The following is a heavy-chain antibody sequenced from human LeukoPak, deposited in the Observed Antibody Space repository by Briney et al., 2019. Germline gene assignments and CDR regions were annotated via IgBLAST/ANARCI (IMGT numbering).Heavy chain of an antibody. CDR3: TTDLGGGYYYDSSGHRDY. CDR2: ISTSSSTI. J-gene: IGHJ4*02. CDR1: GFTFSDYY. V-gene: IGHV3-11*01. Sequence: GGSLRLSCAASGFTFSDYYISWIRQAPGKGLEWLSYISTSSSTIYYADSVKGRFTISRDNAKNSLYLQMNSLKTEDTAVYYCTTDLGGGYYYDSSGHRDYWGQGTLVTVSS. D-gene: IGHD3-22*01.